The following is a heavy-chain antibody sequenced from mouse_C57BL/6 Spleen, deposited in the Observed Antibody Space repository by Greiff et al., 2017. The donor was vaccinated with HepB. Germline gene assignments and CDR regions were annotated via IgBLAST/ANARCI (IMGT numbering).Heavy chain of an antibody. V-gene: IGHV3-6*01. CDR1: GYSITSGYY. CDR3: ARGDYYGSSDYFDY. Sequence: EVQLQESGPGLVKPSQSLSLTCSVTGYSITSGYYWNWIRQFPGNKLEWMGYISYDGSNNYNPSLKNRISITRDTSKNQFFLKLNSVTTEDTATYYCARGDYYGSSDYFDYWGQGTTLTVSS. J-gene: IGHJ2*01. CDR2: ISYDGSN. D-gene: IGHD1-1*01.